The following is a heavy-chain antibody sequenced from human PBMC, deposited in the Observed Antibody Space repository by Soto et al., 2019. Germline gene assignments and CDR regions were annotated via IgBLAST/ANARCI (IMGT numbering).Heavy chain of an antibody. CDR2: ISAYNGNT. CDR3: ARERGGAFDI. V-gene: IGHV1-18*01. D-gene: IGHD3-16*01. CDR1: GYTFTSYG. Sequence: ASVKVSCKASGYTFTSYGISWVRQAPGQGLEWMGWISAYNGNTNSIQNLQGRVSMTTDTSTSTAYMDLRSLRSDDTAVYYCARERGGAFDIWGQGTLVTVSS. J-gene: IGHJ3*02.